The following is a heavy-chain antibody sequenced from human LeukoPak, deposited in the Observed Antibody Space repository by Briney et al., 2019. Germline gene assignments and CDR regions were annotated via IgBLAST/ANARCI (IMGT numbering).Heavy chain of an antibody. D-gene: IGHD2-2*01. CDR3: ARAKVIVVVPAAIPSYFDY. CDR1: GYFISSGFY. Sequence: PSETLSLTCTVFGYFISSGFYWGWIRQPPGKGLEWIGSIYHSGSTDYNESLKSRVTITVDTSQNQFSLKLSSVTAADTAVYYCARAKVIVVVPAAIPSYFDYWGQGTLVTVSS. CDR2: IYHSGST. V-gene: IGHV4-38-2*02. J-gene: IGHJ4*02.